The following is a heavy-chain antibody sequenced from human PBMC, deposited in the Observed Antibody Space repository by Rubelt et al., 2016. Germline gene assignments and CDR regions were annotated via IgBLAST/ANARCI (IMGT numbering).Heavy chain of an antibody. Sequence: GGSLRLSCAASGFTFRSYAMNWVREAPGKGLEWVSAIGGSDERTYYADSVKGRFTISRDNSKNTLHLQMSSLRAEDTAVYYCAKVKRAYFDFHDAFDIWGQGTKVTVSS. D-gene: IGHD3-3*01. CDR1: GFTFRSYA. CDR2: IGGSDERT. V-gene: IGHV3-23*01. CDR3: AKVKRAYFDFHDAFDI. J-gene: IGHJ3*02.